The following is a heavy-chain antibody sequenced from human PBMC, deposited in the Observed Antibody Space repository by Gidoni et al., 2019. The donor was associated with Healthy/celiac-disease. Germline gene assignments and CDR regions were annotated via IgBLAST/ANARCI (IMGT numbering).Heavy chain of an antibody. Sequence: QVQLQQWGAGLLKPSETLSLTCAVYGGSFSGYYWSWIRQPPGKGLEWIGEINHSGSTNYNPSLKSRVTISVDTSKNQFSLKLSSVTAADTAVYYCASTNYYDSSGYYSYPYYFDYWGQGTLVTVSS. D-gene: IGHD3-22*01. CDR1: GGSFSGYY. V-gene: IGHV4-34*01. CDR3: ASTNYYDSSGYYSYPYYFDY. J-gene: IGHJ4*02. CDR2: INHSGST.